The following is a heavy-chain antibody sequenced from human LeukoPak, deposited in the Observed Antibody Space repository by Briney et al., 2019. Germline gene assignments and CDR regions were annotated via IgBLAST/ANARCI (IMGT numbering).Heavy chain of an antibody. D-gene: IGHD1-26*01. J-gene: IGHJ5*02. CDR1: GGSFSGYY. V-gene: IGHV4-34*01. CDR3: ARAYSGSYYVWFDP. Sequence: SETLSLTCAVYGGSFSGYYWSWIRQPPGKGLEWIGEINHSGSTNYTPSLKSRVTISVDTSKNQFSLKLSSVTAADTAVYYCARAYSGSYYVWFDPWGQGTLVTVSS. CDR2: INHSGST.